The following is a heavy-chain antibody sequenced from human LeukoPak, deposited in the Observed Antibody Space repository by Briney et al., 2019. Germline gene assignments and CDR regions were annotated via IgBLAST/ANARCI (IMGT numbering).Heavy chain of an antibody. Sequence: PGGSLRLSCAASGFTFSDYFMSWIRQAPGKGLEWVSYISSGGSTKYFADSVKGRFTISRDNAKNSLYLEMNSLRAEDTAVYYCAGRDYYDVSGYYGDAFDIWGQGTRVTVSS. D-gene: IGHD3-22*01. CDR1: GFTFSDYF. CDR2: ISSGGSTK. J-gene: IGHJ3*02. V-gene: IGHV3-11*04. CDR3: AGRDYYDVSGYYGDAFDI.